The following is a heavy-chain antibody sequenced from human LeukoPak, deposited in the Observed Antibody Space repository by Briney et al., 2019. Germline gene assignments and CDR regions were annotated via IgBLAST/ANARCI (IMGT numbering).Heavy chain of an antibody. J-gene: IGHJ6*02. D-gene: IGHD2-15*01. CDR1: GFTFSNYG. V-gene: IGHV3-23*01. CDR2: IGGNGIAE. Sequence: GGSLSLSCPPAGFTFSNYGMRWVRHAPGRGRGWRSAIGGNGIAECSADSVKGRFTVSRDNSKNTLYLQMHSLRAEDTAVYYCAKSMVAATHYYFYGMDVWGQGTTVTVSS. CDR3: AKSMVAATHYYFYGMDV.